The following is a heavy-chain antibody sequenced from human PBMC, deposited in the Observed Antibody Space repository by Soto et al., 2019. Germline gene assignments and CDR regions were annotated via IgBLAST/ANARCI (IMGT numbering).Heavy chain of an antibody. Sequence: PWGSLRLSCAASGFTFSIFDMHWVRQAPGKGLEWVSAIGAAGDPHYSGSVKGRFIISRQNAKNSLYLQMNSLTVGDTAVYYCAKSSSDSLTSFDSWGQGTLVTVSS. CDR1: GFTFSIFD. CDR3: AKSSSDSLTSFDS. CDR2: IGAAGDP. D-gene: IGHD2-21*02. V-gene: IGHV3-13*05. J-gene: IGHJ5*01.